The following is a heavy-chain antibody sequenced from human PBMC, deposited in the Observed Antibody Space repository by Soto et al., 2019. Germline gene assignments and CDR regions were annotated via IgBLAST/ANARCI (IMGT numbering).Heavy chain of an antibody. CDR2: VIPVLGVT. Sequence: QVQLVQSGAELKKPGSSVKVSCRSGGDTFSSYTVSWVRQAPGQGLEWMGRVIPVLGVTNYARKFQGRVSITAEKSTSTAYLELRSLTSGDSGVYYCARRRYCGADCYSQYYYGMDIWGQGTTVIVSS. V-gene: IGHV1-69*02. J-gene: IGHJ6*02. CDR3: ARRRYCGADCYSQYYYGMDI. D-gene: IGHD2-21*02. CDR1: GDTFSSYT.